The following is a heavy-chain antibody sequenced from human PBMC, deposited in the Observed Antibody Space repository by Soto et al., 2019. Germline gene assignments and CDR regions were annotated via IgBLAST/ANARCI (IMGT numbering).Heavy chain of an antibody. V-gene: IGHV2-70*01. CDR3: VSGSTVTPKWTYYYVMYV. D-gene: IGHD4-17*01. CDR2: IDWDDDK. Sequence: SGPTLVNPTQTLTLTCTFSGFSLSTSGMCVSWIRQPPGKALEWLALIDWDDDKYYSTSLKTRLTISKDTSKNQVVLTMTNMDPVDTATYYCVSGSTVTPKWTYYYVMYVWAQRTTVTVSS. J-gene: IGHJ6*02. CDR1: GFSLSTSGMC.